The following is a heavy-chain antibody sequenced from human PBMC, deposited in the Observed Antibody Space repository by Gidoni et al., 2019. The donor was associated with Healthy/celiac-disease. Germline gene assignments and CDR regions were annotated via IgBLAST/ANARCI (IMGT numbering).Heavy chain of an antibody. CDR3: ARDPPMYSSSWYYFDY. J-gene: IGHJ4*02. CDR2: INPNSGGT. Sequence: QVQLVQSGAEVKKPGPSVKVSCKASGYTFTGYYMHWVRQAPGQGLEWMGWINPNSGGTNYAQKFQGRVTMTRDTSISTAYMELSRLRSDDTAVYYCARDPPMYSSSWYYFDYWGQGTLVTVSS. V-gene: IGHV1-2*02. CDR1: GYTFTGYY. D-gene: IGHD6-13*01.